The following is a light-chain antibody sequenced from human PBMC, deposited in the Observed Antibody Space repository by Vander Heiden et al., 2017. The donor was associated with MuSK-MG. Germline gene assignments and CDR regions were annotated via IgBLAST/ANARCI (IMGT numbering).Light chain of an antibody. Sequence: LAQDPAVSVALGQKVRITCQGDSLRSYYASWYQQKPGQAPVLVIYGKNNRPSGIPDRFSGSSSGNTASLTITGAQAEDEADYYCNSRDSSGNHWVFGGGTKLTVL. CDR3: NSRDSSGNHWV. J-gene: IGLJ3*02. CDR2: GKN. CDR1: SLRSYY. V-gene: IGLV3-19*01.